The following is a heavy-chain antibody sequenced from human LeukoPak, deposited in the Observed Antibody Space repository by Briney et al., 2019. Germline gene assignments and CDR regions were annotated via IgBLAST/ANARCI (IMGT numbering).Heavy chain of an antibody. CDR2: IIPILGIA. V-gene: IGHV1-69*04. CDR3: ARGFVVATMYYYYGMDV. D-gene: IGHD5-12*01. CDR1: GGTFSSYA. J-gene: IGHJ6*02. Sequence: ASVKVSCKASGGTFSSYAISWVRQAPGQGPEWMGRIIPILGIANYAQKFQGRVTITADKSTSTAYMELSSLRSEDTAVYYCARGFVVATMYYYYGMDVWGQGTTVTVSS.